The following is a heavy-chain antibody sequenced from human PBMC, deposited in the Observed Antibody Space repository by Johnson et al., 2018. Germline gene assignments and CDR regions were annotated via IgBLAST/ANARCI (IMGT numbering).Heavy chain of an antibody. V-gene: IGHV4-59*01. CDR1: GGSLSSYY. CDR3: ARDTYYYDNSGYYPYYYYYMDV. J-gene: IGHJ6*03. Sequence: QVQLQESGPGLVKPSETLSLTCTVSGGSLSSYYWNWIRQPPGKGLEWIGYIYYSRSTNYTPSLKSRLPISVDTSQNHFSLKLSSVTAADPAVYYRARDTYYYDNSGYYPYYYYYMDVGGKGTTVTVSS. CDR2: IYYSRST. D-gene: IGHD3-22*01.